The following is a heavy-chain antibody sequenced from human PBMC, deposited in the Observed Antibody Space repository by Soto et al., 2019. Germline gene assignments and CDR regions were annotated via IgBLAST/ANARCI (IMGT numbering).Heavy chain of an antibody. Sequence: QITLKESGPTLVKPTQTLTLTCTFSGFSLSTSGVGVGWISQPPGKALEWLALIYWNDDKHYSPSLKSRLTITKDTSQNRLVLTMTDMDPVDTATYFCAHAATYDYIWGIRYFVLWGRGTLVTVSS. D-gene: IGHD3-16*01. CDR1: GFSLSTSGVG. CDR3: AHAATYDYIWGIRYFVL. CDR2: IYWNDDK. J-gene: IGHJ2*01. V-gene: IGHV2-5*01.